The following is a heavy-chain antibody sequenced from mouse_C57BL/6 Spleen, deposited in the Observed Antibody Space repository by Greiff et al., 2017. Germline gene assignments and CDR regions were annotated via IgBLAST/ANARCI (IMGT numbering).Heavy chain of an antibody. V-gene: IGHV1-26*01. CDR2: INPNNGGT. Sequence: VQLQQPGPELVKPGASVKISCKASGYTFTDYYMNWVKQSHGKSLEWIGDINPNNGGTSYNQKFKGKATLTVDKSSSTAYMELRSLTSEDSAVYYCARDDYGFAYWGQGTLVTVSA. J-gene: IGHJ3*01. D-gene: IGHD2-4*01. CDR3: ARDDYGFAY. CDR1: GYTFTDYY.